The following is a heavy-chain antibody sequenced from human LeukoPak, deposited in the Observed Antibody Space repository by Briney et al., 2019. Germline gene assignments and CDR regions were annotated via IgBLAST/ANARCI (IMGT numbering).Heavy chain of an antibody. CDR3: ARLAVAGDLDY. CDR1: GGSFSGYY. CDR2: INHSGST. J-gene: IGHJ4*02. Sequence: SETLSLTCAVYGGSFSGYYWSWIRQPPGKGLEWIGEINHSGSTNYNPSLKSRVTISVDTSKDQFSLKLSSVTAADTAVYYCARLAVAGDLDYWGQGTLVTVSS. V-gene: IGHV4-34*01. D-gene: IGHD6-19*01.